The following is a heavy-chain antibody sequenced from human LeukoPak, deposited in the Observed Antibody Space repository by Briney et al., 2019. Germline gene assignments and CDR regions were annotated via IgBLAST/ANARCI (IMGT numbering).Heavy chain of an antibody. CDR3: SRLRGYSYGYADY. Sequence: PGGSLRLSCAASGFTFSSYSMNWVRQAPGKGLEWVSYISNSGSTIDYADSVKGRFTISRDNAKNSLFLQMDSLRAEDTAVYYCSRLRGYSYGYADYWGQGTLATVSS. CDR1: GFTFSSYS. J-gene: IGHJ4*02. D-gene: IGHD5-18*01. CDR2: ISNSGSTI. V-gene: IGHV3-48*04.